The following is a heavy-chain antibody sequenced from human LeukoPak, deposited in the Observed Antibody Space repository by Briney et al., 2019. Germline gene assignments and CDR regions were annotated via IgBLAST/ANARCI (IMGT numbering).Heavy chain of an antibody. D-gene: IGHD2-15*01. V-gene: IGHV3-48*03. CDR1: GFTFSSYE. Sequence: GGSLRLSCVASGFTFSSYEMNWVRQAPGKGLEWLSYITSSDSTTHYADSVKGRFTISRDDAQNSLYLQMNSLRVEDTAVYYCIGSGSTFDYWGQGTLVTVSS. CDR3: IGSGSTFDY. CDR2: ITSSDSTT. J-gene: IGHJ4*02.